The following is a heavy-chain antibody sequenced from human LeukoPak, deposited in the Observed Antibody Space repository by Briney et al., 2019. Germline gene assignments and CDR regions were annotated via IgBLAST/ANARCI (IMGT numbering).Heavy chain of an antibody. Sequence: SETLSLTCTVSGYSISSGYYWGWIRQPPGKGLGWIGSIYHSGSTYYNPSLKSRVTISVDTSKNQFSLKLSSVTAADTAVYYCARVGGNFLYYYYYMDVWGKGTTVTVSS. D-gene: IGHD4-23*01. V-gene: IGHV4-38-2*02. CDR3: ARVGGNFLYYYYYMDV. J-gene: IGHJ6*03. CDR1: GYSISSGYY. CDR2: IYHSGST.